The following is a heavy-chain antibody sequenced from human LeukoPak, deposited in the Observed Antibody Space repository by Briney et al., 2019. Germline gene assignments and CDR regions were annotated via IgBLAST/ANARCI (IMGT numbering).Heavy chain of an antibody. CDR3: ARVWQDYSGVDY. D-gene: IGHD2-21*01. Sequence: PGGSLRLSCAASGSTFSAYHINWVRQAPGKGLEWISYISTTGTTIHYADSVKGRFAISRDNAKSSLYLQMNSLRDEDTAVYYCARVWQDYSGVDYWGQGTLVTVSS. CDR1: GSTFSAYH. CDR2: ISTTGTTI. V-gene: IGHV3-48*02. J-gene: IGHJ4*02.